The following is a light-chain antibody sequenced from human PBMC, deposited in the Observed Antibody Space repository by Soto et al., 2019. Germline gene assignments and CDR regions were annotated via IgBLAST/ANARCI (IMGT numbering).Light chain of an antibody. CDR2: EVS. CDR1: SSDVGGYNY. CDR3: TSNAGSNNVV. Sequence: QSALTQPPSASGSPGQSVTISCTGTSSDVGGYNYVSWYQHHPGKAPKLMIYEVSKRPSGVPDRFSGSNSGNTASLTVSGLQADDECDYYCTSNAGSNNVVFGGGTKLTVL. J-gene: IGLJ2*01. V-gene: IGLV2-8*01.